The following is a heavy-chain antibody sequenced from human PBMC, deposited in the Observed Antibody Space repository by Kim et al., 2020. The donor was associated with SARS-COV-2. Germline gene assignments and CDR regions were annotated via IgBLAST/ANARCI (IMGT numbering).Heavy chain of an antibody. D-gene: IGHD6-13*01. V-gene: IGHV4-39*07. J-gene: IGHJ4*02. CDR3: ASRFIAAAGPRDRFDY. CDR2: IYYSGST. Sequence: SETLSLTCTVSGGSISSSSYYWGWIRQPPGKGLEWIGSIYYSGSTYYNPSLKSRVTISVDTSKNQFSLKLSSVTAADTAVYYCASRFIAAAGPRDRFDYWGQGTLVTVSS. CDR1: GGSISSSSYY.